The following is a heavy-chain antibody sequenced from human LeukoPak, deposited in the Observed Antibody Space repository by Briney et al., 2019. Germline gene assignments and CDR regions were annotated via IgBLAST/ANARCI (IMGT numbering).Heavy chain of an antibody. D-gene: IGHD6-13*01. Sequence: GASVKVSCKASGYTFTSYYMHWVRQAPGQGLEWMGIINPSGGSTSYAQKFQGRVTMTRDTSISTAYMELSRLRSDDTAVYYCASFSYSSSWYSDYWGQGTLVTVPS. CDR1: GYTFTSYY. V-gene: IGHV1-46*01. J-gene: IGHJ4*02. CDR3: ASFSYSSSWYSDY. CDR2: INPSGGST.